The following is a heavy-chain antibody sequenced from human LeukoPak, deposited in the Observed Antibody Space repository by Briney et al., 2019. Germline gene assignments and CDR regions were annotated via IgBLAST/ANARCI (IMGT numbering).Heavy chain of an antibody. Sequence: GASVKVSCKASGYTFTGYYLHWVRQAPGQGLEWMGWINPNSGGTNYAQTFQGRVTMTRDTSISTAYMELSRLRSDDTAVYYCARGGGSGWYVQNYFDTWGQGTLVTVSS. CDR3: ARGGGSGWYVQNYFDT. CDR2: INPNSGGT. CDR1: GYTFTGYY. D-gene: IGHD6-19*01. J-gene: IGHJ5*02. V-gene: IGHV1-2*02.